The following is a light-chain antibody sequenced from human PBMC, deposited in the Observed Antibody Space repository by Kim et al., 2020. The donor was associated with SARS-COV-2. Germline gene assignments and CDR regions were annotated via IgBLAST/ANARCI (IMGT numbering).Light chain of an antibody. V-gene: IGLV3-1*01. CDR3: QAWDGSVV. Sequence: SYELTQPPSVSVSPGQTASITCSGDKLGDKYASWYQQKPGQSPVMVIYQDNKRSSGIPERFSGSNSGNTATLTISGTQAMDEADYYCQAWDGSVVFGGGTQLTVL. CDR2: QDN. J-gene: IGLJ2*01. CDR1: KLGDKY.